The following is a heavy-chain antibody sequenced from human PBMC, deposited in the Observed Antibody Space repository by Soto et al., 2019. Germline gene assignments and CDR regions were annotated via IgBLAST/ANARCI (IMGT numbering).Heavy chain of an antibody. CDR3: AKDSGRGSADYYFDY. D-gene: IGHD3-10*01. V-gene: IGHV3-23*01. J-gene: IGHJ4*02. CDR2: IXXSGGST. Sequence: GPPGGSLRLSCAASGFTFSSYAMSWVRQAPGKGLEWVSAIXXSGGSTYYADSVKGRSTISRDNSXNKLXXKRNSLRAEDTAVYYCAKDSGRGSADYYFDYWGQGTLVT. CDR1: GFTFSSYA.